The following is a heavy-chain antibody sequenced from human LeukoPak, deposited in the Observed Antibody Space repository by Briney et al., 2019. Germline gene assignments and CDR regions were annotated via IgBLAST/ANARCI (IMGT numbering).Heavy chain of an antibody. CDR3: ARASYDFWSGSRRYYFDY. V-gene: IGHV4-61*02. J-gene: IGHJ4*02. CDR2: IYTSGST. CDR1: GGSISSGSYY. Sequence: SETLSLTCTVSGGSISSGSYYWSWIRQPAGKGLEWIGRIYTSGSTNYNPSLKSRVTISVDTSKNQFSLKLSSVTAADTAVYYCARASYDFWSGSRRYYFDYWGQGTLVTVSS. D-gene: IGHD3-3*01.